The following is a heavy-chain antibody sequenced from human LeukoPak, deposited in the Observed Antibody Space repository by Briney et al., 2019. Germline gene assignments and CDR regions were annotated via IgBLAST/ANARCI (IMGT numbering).Heavy chain of an antibody. CDR1: GFTFSSYA. D-gene: IGHD3-16*01. J-gene: IGHJ3*02. V-gene: IGHV3-23*01. CDR3: ARGGIITSYAFEI. CDR2: ISGSGGST. Sequence: RGSLRLSCAASGFTFSSYAMSWVRQAPGKGLEWVSAISGSGGSTYYADSVRGRFTISRDNAKNSLYPQMDSLRAEDTAVYYCARGGIITSYAFEIWGQGAMVTVSS.